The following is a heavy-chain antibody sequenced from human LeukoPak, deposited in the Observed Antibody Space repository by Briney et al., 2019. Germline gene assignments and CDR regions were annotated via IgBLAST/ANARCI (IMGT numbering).Heavy chain of an antibody. Sequence: GGSLRLSCAASGFTFSSYAMSWVRQAPGKGLEWVSAISGSGGSTYYADSVKGRFTISRDNSKNTLYLQMNSLRAEDTAVYYCAKEPAYYDFWSGYYSYWGQGTLVTVSS. J-gene: IGHJ4*02. CDR2: ISGSGGST. D-gene: IGHD3-3*01. V-gene: IGHV3-23*01. CDR1: GFTFSSYA. CDR3: AKEPAYYDFWSGYYSY.